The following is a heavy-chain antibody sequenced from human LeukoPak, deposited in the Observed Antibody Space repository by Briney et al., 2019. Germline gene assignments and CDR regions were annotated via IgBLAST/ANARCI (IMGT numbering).Heavy chain of an antibody. CDR1: GFTFSSYA. J-gene: IGHJ6*02. Sequence: GGSLRLSCAASGFTFSSYAMSWVRQAPRKGLEWVSAISGSGGSTYYADSVKGRFTISRDNSKHTLYLQMNRLRAEDTAVYYCAKKAGYGMVGMDVRGQGTTFTVSS. V-gene: IGHV3-23*01. D-gene: IGHD2-8*01. CDR3: AKKAGYGMVGMDV. CDR2: ISGSGGST.